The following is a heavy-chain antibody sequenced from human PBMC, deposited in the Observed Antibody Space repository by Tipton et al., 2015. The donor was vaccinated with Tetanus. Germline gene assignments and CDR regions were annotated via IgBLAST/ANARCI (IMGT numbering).Heavy chain of an antibody. D-gene: IGHD3-3*01. CDR3: ARPSYDFWSGYPQYYFDY. J-gene: IGHJ4*02. V-gene: IGHV5-51*03. CDR1: GYTFTSYW. Sequence: VQLVQSGAEVKKPGESLKISCKGSGYTFTSYWIGWVRQMPGKGLEWMGIIYPGDSDTRYSPSFQGQVTISADKSISTAYLQGSSLKASDTAMYYCARPSYDFWSGYPQYYFDYWGQGTLVTVSS. CDR2: IYPGDSDT.